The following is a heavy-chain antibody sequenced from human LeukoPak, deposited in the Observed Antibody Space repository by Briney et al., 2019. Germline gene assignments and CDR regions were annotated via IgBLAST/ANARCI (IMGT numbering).Heavy chain of an antibody. V-gene: IGHV3-53*01. CDR3: STSPSWGV. Sequence: GWSLTLSCTSSGFTVINNYMTWVRQAPGKGLQWVSVIYSGGTTYYAHSVMRRSTIYRDNSKNTLYRQMNSLIVDDTAVYYCSTSPSWGVWGKGTPVTASS. J-gene: IGHJ6*04. CDR2: IYSGGTT. CDR1: GFTVINNY. D-gene: IGHD3-16*01.